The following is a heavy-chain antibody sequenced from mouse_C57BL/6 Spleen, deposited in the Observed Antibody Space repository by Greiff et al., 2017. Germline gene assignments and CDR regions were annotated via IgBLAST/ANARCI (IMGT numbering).Heavy chain of an antibody. CDR2: IYPRSGNT. CDR3: ARGTYLLGDWYFEV. Sequence: VQLQQSGAELARPGASVKLSCKASGYTFTSYGISWVKQRTGQGLEWIGEIYPRSGNTYYNEKFKGKATLTADKSSSTAYMELRSLTSEDSAVYFCARGTYLLGDWYFEVWGTGTTVTVSS. D-gene: IGHD2-3*01. CDR1: GYTFTSYG. J-gene: IGHJ1*03. V-gene: IGHV1-81*01.